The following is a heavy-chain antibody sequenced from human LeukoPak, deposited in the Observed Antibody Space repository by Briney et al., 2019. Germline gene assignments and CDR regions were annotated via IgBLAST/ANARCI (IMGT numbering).Heavy chain of an antibody. J-gene: IGHJ4*02. V-gene: IGHV3-7*03. CDR3: AKSGSTSWYLDY. CDR1: RFTFDDYG. CDR2: IKQDGSGE. D-gene: IGHD6-13*01. Sequence: GGSLRLSCAASRFTFDDYGMSWVRQAPGKGLEWVANIKQDGSGEYYVDSVKGRFAISRDNAKNSLYLQMNSLRADDAAVYYCAKSGSTSWYLDYWGQGTLVTVSS.